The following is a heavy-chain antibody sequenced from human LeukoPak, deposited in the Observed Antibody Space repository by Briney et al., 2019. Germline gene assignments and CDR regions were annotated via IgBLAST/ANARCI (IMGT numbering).Heavy chain of an antibody. V-gene: IGHV4-34*01. CDR3: ARASAAGRRQGTDY. D-gene: IGHD6-13*01. CDR2: INHSGST. CDR1: GGPFSGYY. Sequence: SETLSLTCAVYGGPFSGYYWSWIRQPPGKGLEWIGEINHSGSTNYNPSLKSRVTISVDTSKNQFSLKLSSVTAADTAVYYCARASAAGRRQGTDYWGQGTLDTVSS. J-gene: IGHJ4*02.